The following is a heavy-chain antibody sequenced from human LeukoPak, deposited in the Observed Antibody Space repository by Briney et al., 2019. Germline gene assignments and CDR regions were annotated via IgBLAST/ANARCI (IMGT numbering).Heavy chain of an antibody. CDR1: GFTFSSYS. CDR3: ARDLHPVDTAMVTIDY. D-gene: IGHD5-18*01. Sequence: GGSLRLSCAASGFTFSSYSMNWVRQAPGKGLEWVSSISSSSSYIYYADSVKGRFTISRDNAKNSLYLQMNSLRAEDTAVYYCARDLHPVDTAMVTIDYWGQGTLVTVSS. CDR2: ISSSSSYI. J-gene: IGHJ4*02. V-gene: IGHV3-21*01.